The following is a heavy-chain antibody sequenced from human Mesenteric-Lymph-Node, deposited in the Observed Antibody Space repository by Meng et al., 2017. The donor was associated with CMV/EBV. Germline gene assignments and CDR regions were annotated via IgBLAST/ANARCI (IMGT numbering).Heavy chain of an antibody. D-gene: IGHD5-12*01. J-gene: IGHJ5*02. CDR3: ASYSGYAASQNWFDP. CDR2: SNVGNGDT. CDR1: GYTFTNYA. Sequence: ASVKVSCKASGYTFTNYAMHWVRQAPGQRLEWMGWSNVGNGDTKYSHEFQGRVTITRDTSASTAYLQWSSLKASDTAMYYCASYSGYAASQNWFDPWGQGTLVTVSS. V-gene: IGHV1-3*02.